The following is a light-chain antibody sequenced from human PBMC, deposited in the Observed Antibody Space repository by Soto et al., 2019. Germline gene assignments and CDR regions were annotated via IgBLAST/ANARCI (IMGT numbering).Light chain of an antibody. CDR1: QHIDTF. CDR3: QQSSTTPYT. CDR2: TAS. J-gene: IGKJ2*01. V-gene: IGKV1-39*01. Sequence: EIQMTQSPLSLSASVGDRVTITCRASQHIDTFLVWYQVKPGKAPKLLIQTASSLHSGVPSRFSGGGFGTSFTLTISGLQPEDFATYYCQQSSTTPYTFGQGTKLEIK.